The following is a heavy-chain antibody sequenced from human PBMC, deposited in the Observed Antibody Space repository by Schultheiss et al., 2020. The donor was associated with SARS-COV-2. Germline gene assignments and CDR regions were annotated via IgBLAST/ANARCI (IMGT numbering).Heavy chain of an antibody. CDR1: GFTFSSYA. CDR2: ISYDGSNK. V-gene: IGHV3-30*04. CDR3: TTVVPGDSSGYADY. Sequence: GGSLRLSCAASGFTFSSYAMHWVRQAPGKGLEWVAVISYDGSNKYYAAPVKGRFTISRDDSKNTLYLQMNSLKTEDTAVYYCTTVVPGDSSGYADYWGQGTLVTVSS. D-gene: IGHD3-22*01. J-gene: IGHJ4*02.